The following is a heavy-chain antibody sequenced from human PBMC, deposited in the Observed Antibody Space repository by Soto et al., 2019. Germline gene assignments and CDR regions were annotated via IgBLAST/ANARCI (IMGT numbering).Heavy chain of an antibody. CDR3: VRALSGHEHFVDS. CDR1: GFNFDDYG. J-gene: IGHJ4*02. D-gene: IGHD5-12*01. Sequence: EVQLVQSGGSVVRPGGSLRLSCTASGFNFDDYGMAWVRQFPGKGLEWVSGVNWNGGNSGYADSVKGRFTISRENIKNTLYLHMNSLRAGDAAFYYCVRALSGHEHFVDSGGLGTLVTVST. CDR2: VNWNGGNS. V-gene: IGHV3-20*04.